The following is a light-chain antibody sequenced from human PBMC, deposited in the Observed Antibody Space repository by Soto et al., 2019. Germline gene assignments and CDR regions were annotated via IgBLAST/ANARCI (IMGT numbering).Light chain of an antibody. J-gene: IGKJ4*01. V-gene: IGKV1-5*01. CDR1: QTIGSW. CDR3: QQYDNYPLT. CDR2: DAS. Sequence: DIQMTQSPSTLSASVGDRVTTTCRASQTIGSWLAWYQQKPGTAPKLLIYDASTLESGVPSRFSGSGSGTEFTLTIGSLQPEDFATYYCQQYDNYPLTFGGGTKVEIK.